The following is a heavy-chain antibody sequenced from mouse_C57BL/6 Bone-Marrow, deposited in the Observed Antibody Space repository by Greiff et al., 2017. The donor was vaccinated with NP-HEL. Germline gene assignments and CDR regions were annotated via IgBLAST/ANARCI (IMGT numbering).Heavy chain of an antibody. J-gene: IGHJ4*01. Sequence: VQLQQPGAELVKPGASVKLSCKASGYTFTSYWMQWVKQRPGQGLEWIGELDPSDSYTKYNQKFKGKATLTVDTYSSTAYMQLSSLTSEDSAVYYCAREGYYVRSYVVYAMDYWGQGTSVTVSS. CDR3: AREGYYVRSYVVYAMDY. CDR2: LDPSDSYT. V-gene: IGHV1-50*01. CDR1: GYTFTSYW. D-gene: IGHD1-1*01.